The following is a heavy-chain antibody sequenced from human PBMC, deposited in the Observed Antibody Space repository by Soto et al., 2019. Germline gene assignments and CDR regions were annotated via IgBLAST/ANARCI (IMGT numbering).Heavy chain of an antibody. V-gene: IGHV3-21*01. J-gene: IGHJ4*02. CDR2: ISSSSSYI. CDR1: GFTFSSYS. D-gene: IGHD5-12*01. Sequence: GGSLRLSCAASGFTFSSYSMNWVRQAPGKGPEWVSSISSSSSYIYYADSVKGRFTISRDNAKNSLYLQMNSLRAEDTAVYYCARGTDGYNPSNFDYWGQGTLVTVSS. CDR3: ARGTDGYNPSNFDY.